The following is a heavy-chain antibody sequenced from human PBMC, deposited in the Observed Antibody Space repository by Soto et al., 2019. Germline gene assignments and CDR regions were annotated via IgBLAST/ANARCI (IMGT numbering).Heavy chain of an antibody. CDR2: ISYDGSNK. V-gene: IGHV3-30*18. J-gene: IGHJ4*02. CDR3: AKEILTGIAVAGSTLDFDY. CDR1: GFTFSSYG. Sequence: QVQLVESGGGVVQPGRSLRLSCAASGFTFSSYGMHWVRQAPGKGLEWVAVISYDGSNKYYADSVKGRFTISRDNSKNTLYLQMNSLRAEDTAVYYCAKEILTGIAVAGSTLDFDYWGQGTLVTVSS. D-gene: IGHD6-19*01.